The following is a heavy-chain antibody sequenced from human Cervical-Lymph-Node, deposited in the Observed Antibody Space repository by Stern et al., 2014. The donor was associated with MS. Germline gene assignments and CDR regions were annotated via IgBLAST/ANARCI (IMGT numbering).Heavy chain of an antibody. J-gene: IGHJ5*02. Sequence: QVQLVQSGAEVKKPGASVKVSCKASGYTFTGYYMHWVRQAPGQGLEWMGRINPNSGGTNYAQKFQGSVTMTRDTSISTAYMELSRLRSDDTAVYYCARVHQWEPNWFDPWGQGTLVTVSS. CDR3: ARVHQWEPNWFDP. V-gene: IGHV1-2*06. CDR1: GYTFTGYY. D-gene: IGHD1-26*01. CDR2: INPNSGGT.